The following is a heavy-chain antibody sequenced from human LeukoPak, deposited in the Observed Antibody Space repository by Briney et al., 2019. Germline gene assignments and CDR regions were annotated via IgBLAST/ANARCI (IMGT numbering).Heavy chain of an antibody. D-gene: IGHD5-12*01. CDR3: ASEFVAAGMDV. J-gene: IGHJ6*02. CDR2: INPNSGDT. CDR1: GYTFTGYH. Sequence: GASVKVSCRASGYTFTGYHMHWVRQAPGQGLEWMGRINPNSGDTNYAQNFQGRVTMTRDTSINTAYMELSRLRSDDTAVYYCASEFVAAGMDVWGQGTTVTVSS. V-gene: IGHV1-2*06.